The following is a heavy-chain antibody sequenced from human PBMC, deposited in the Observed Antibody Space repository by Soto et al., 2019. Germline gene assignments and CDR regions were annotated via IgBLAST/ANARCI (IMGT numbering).Heavy chain of an antibody. D-gene: IGHD6-6*01. CDR3: ATITSSSSSDLDV. Sequence: LSLTCAISGDSVSSTSAAWNWIRQSPSRGLEWLGRTYYRSKWYYGYAVSVKSRITINPDTSKNQFSLQLNSVTPEDTAVYYCATITSSSSSDLDVWGQGTTVTVSS. J-gene: IGHJ6*02. CDR2: TYYRSKWYY. CDR1: GDSVSSTSAA. V-gene: IGHV6-1*01.